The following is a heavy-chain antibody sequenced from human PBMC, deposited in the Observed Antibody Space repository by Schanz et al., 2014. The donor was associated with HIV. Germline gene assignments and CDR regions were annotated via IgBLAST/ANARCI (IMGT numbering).Heavy chain of an antibody. CDR1: GFTFSSSG. J-gene: IGHJ6*02. Sequence: VQLVESGGGVVQPGRSLRLSCTAAGFTFSSSGMHWVRQSPGKGLEWVSGISWNSGGIGYADSVKGRFTISRDNAKNSLYLQMNSLRAEDTALYYCAKDNGWPLASYYGMDVWGQGTTVTVSS. D-gene: IGHD6-19*01. CDR3: AKDNGWPLASYYGMDV. V-gene: IGHV3-9*01. CDR2: ISWNSGGI.